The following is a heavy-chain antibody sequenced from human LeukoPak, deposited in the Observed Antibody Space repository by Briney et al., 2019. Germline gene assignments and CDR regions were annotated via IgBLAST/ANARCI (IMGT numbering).Heavy chain of an antibody. CDR2: INSDGSSA. CDR1: GFTFSYYW. CDR3: AKDPTGYSSGWYYFDY. Sequence: GGSLRLSCAASGFTFSYYWMHWVRQAPGKGLVWVSRINSDGSSASYADSVKGRFTISRDNAKNTLYLQMNSLRAEDTAVYYCAKDPTGYSSGWYYFDYWGQGTLVTVSS. V-gene: IGHV3-74*01. J-gene: IGHJ4*02. D-gene: IGHD6-19*01.